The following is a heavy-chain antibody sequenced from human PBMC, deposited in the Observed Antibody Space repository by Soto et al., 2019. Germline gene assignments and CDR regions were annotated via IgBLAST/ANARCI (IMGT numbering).Heavy chain of an antibody. CDR2: ITDSGYTT. CDR1: GFTFSTYA. V-gene: IGHV3-23*01. Sequence: PGGSLRLSCAASGFTFSTYAVYWVRQAPGKGLEWVSAITDSGYTTYYADSVKGRFTISRDNAKNSLYLQMNSLRVEDTAVYYYVRDHYPNHFDYCGQRTLVTVSS. D-gene: IGHD1-26*01. CDR3: VRDHYPNHFDY. J-gene: IGHJ4*01.